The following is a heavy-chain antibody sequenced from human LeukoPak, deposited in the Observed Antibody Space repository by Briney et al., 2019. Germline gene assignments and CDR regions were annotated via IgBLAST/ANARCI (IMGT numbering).Heavy chain of an antibody. J-gene: IGHJ5*02. D-gene: IGHD1-1*01. CDR2: INPNSGGT. CDR1: GYTFTGYY. CDR3: ASQYNRNDEEDWFDP. Sequence: ASVKVSCKASGYTFTGYYMHWVRQAPGQGLEWMGWINPNSGGTNYAQKFQGRVTMTRDTSISTAYMELSRLRSDDTPVYYCASQYNRNDEEDWFDPWGQGTLVTVSS. V-gene: IGHV1-2*02.